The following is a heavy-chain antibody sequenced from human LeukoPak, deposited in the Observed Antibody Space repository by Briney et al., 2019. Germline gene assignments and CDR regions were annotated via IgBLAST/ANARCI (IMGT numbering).Heavy chain of an antibody. Sequence: SETLSLTCTVSGGSMNTYFWSWIRQPPGKALEGIGHIHYSGSTTYHPSLKSRFTVSVDVSKNQSSRKLSSVTAADTAVYYCARHKTGGTYPLDYWGQGTLVTVSS. CDR3: ARHKTGGTYPLDY. CDR2: IHYSGST. J-gene: IGHJ4*02. CDR1: GGSMNTYF. D-gene: IGHD1-26*01. V-gene: IGHV4-59*08.